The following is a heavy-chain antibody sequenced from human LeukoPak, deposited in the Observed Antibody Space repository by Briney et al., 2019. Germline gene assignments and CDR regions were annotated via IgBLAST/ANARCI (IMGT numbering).Heavy chain of an antibody. CDR2: ISPSGGST. CDR3: ARQPGGDNYDSSGIEAFDI. Sequence: ASVKVSCKAFGYTFTSNYMHWVRQAPGQGPEWMGVISPSGGSTTYAQKFQGRVTLTRDMSTSTDYLELSSLRSEDTAVYYCARQPGGDNYDSSGIEAFDIWGQGTMVTVSS. J-gene: IGHJ3*02. V-gene: IGHV1-46*01. D-gene: IGHD3-22*01. CDR1: GYTFTSNY.